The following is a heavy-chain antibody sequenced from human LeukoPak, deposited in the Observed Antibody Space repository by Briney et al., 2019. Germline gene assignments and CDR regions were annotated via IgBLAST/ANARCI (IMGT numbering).Heavy chain of an antibody. J-gene: IGHJ4*02. Sequence: PGGSLRLSCAASGFTFSSYAMHWVRQAPGKGLEWVAVISYDGSNKYYADSVKGRFTISRDNSKNTLYLQMNSLRAEDTAVYYRARDRGRLYYFDYWGQGTLVTVSS. V-gene: IGHV3-30-3*01. CDR3: ARDRGRLYYFDY. D-gene: IGHD1-1*01. CDR2: ISYDGSNK. CDR1: GFTFSSYA.